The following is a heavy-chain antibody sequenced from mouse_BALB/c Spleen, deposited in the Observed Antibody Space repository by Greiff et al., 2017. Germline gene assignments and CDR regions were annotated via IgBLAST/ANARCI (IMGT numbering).Heavy chain of an antibody. CDR1: GFTFSSYA. D-gene: IGHD1-2*01. CDR3: ARKLRLRGYYAMDY. V-gene: IGHV5-6-5*01. CDR2: ISSGGST. Sequence: DVKLVESGGGLVKPGGSLKLSCAASGFTFSSYAMSWVRQTPEKRLEWVASISSGGSTYYPDSVKGRFTISRDNARNILYLQMSSLRSEDTAMYYCARKLRLRGYYAMDYWGQGTSVTVSS. J-gene: IGHJ4*01.